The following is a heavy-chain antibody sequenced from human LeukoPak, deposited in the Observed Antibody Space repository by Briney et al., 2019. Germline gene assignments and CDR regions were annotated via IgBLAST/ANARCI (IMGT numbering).Heavy chain of an antibody. CDR1: GGTFSSYA. Sequence: GASVKVSCKASGGTFSSYAISWVRQAPGQGLEWMGRIIPILGIANYAQKFQGRATITADKSTSTAYMELSSLRSEDTAVYYCARDPQLDDYGDYWGQGTLVTVSS. V-gene: IGHV1-69*04. CDR3: ARDPQLDDYGDY. D-gene: IGHD3-3*02. J-gene: IGHJ4*02. CDR2: IIPILGIA.